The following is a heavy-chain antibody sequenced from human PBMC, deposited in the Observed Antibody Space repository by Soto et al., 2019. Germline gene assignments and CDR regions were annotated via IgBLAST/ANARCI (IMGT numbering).Heavy chain of an antibody. CDR2: IYYSGST. Sequence: SETLSLTCTVSGGSISSSIYYGGGIRQPPGKGLEWIGSIYYSGSTYYNPSLKSRVTISVDTSKNQFSLKLSSVTAADTAVYYCARYNDYGDYVDAFDIWGQGTMVTVSS. D-gene: IGHD4-17*01. CDR1: GGSISSSIYY. J-gene: IGHJ3*02. V-gene: IGHV4-39*01. CDR3: ARYNDYGDYVDAFDI.